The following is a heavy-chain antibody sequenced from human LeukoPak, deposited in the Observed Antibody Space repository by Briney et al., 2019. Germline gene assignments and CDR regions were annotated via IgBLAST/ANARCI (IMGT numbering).Heavy chain of an antibody. J-gene: IGHJ3*02. Sequence: KPSETLSLTCTVSGGSISSYYWSWIRQPPGKGLEWIGYIYYSGSTNYNPSLKSRVTISVDTSKNQFSLKLSSVTAADTAVYYCARSRPRAFDIWGQGTMVTVSS. CDR3: ARSRPRAFDI. CDR1: GGSISSYY. D-gene: IGHD6-6*01. CDR2: IYYSGST. V-gene: IGHV4-59*01.